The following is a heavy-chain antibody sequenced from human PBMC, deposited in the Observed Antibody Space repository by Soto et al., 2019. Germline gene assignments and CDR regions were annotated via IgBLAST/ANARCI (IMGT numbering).Heavy chain of an antibody. V-gene: IGHV3-23*01. J-gene: IGHJ4*02. D-gene: IGHD3-10*01. CDR3: AKDSRGDYYGSGSYYNWFDY. CDR2: ISGSGGSI. Sequence: GGSLRLSCAASGFTFSSYAMSWVRQAPGKGLEWVSGISGSGGSIYYANSVKGRFTISREKSKNTLFLQMNSLRDEDTAVYYCAKDSRGDYYGSGSYYNWFDYWGQGTLVTVSS. CDR1: GFTFSSYA.